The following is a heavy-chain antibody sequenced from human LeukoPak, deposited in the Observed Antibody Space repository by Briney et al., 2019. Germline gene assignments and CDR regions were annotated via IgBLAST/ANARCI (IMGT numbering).Heavy chain of an antibody. J-gene: IGHJ4*02. CDR1: GVSLGSDY. CDR3: ARNEFMSYGLVHY. V-gene: IGHV4-4*07. Sequence: SETLSLTRTVSGVSLGSDYWTWIRPSAGQGLEWIGRISTSGSTDYNPSLRSRVTMSLATSKCLCTLKLTSMSAAVTAVYYCARNEFMSYGLVHYGGQGTLVTVSS. CDR2: ISTSGST. D-gene: IGHD1-26*01.